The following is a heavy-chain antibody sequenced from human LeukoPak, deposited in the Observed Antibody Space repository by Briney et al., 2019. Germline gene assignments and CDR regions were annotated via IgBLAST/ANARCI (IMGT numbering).Heavy chain of an antibody. D-gene: IGHD6-6*01. V-gene: IGHV4-61*05. CDR3: GRTRGGGARQAFDI. CDR2: IYYSGNT. Sequence: SETLSLTCTVSGGSISSSSYYWGWIRQPPGKGLEWIGYIYYSGNTDYNPSLGSRLTISVDTSKNQFSLRLSSVTAADTAVYYCGRTRGGGARQAFDIWGQGTMVAVSS. J-gene: IGHJ3*02. CDR1: GGSISSSSYY.